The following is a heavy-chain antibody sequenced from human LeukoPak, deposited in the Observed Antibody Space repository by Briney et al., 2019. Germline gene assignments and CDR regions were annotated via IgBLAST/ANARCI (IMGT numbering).Heavy chain of an antibody. V-gene: IGHV1-69*04. J-gene: IGHJ6*02. Sequence: SVNVSCKASGGTVSSYAISWVRQPPAQGLEWMGRIIPILGIANYAHKLQGRVTITADKSTSTAYMELSSLRSEDTAVYYCARDSGMGGYSGYDASYYYYYGMDVWGQGTTVTVSS. CDR2: IIPILGIA. CDR3: ARDSGMGGYSGYDASYYYYYGMDV. CDR1: GGTVSSYA. D-gene: IGHD5-12*01.